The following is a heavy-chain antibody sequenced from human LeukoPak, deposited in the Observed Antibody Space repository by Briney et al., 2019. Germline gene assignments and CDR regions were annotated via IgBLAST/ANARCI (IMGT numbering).Heavy chain of an antibody. CDR3: ARHTAMVTRYYYYYMGV. D-gene: IGHD5-18*01. CDR1: GGSFSGYY. CDR2: INHSGST. V-gene: IGHV4-34*01. J-gene: IGHJ6*03. Sequence: SETLSLTCAVYGGSFSGYYWSWIRQPPGKGLEWIGEINHSGSTNYNPSLKSRVTISVDTSKNQFSLKLSSVTAADTAVYYCARHTAMVTRYYYYYMGVWGKGTTVTISS.